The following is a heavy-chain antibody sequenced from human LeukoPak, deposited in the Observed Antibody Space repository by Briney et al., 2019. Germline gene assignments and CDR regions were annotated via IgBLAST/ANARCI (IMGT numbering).Heavy chain of an antibody. J-gene: IGHJ4*02. CDR1: GYSISSGYY. CDR3: ARVDQLLYYYFDY. D-gene: IGHD2-2*02. V-gene: IGHV4-38-2*02. CDR2: IYHSGST. Sequence: ETLSLTXTASGYSISSGYYWGWIRQPPGKGLEWIGSIYHSGSTYYNPSLKSRVTISVDTSKNQFSLKLSSVTAADTAVYYCARVDQLLYYYFDYWGQGTLVTVSS.